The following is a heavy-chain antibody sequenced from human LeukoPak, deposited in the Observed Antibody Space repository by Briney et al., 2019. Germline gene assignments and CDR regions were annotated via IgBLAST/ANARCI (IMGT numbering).Heavy chain of an antibody. CDR3: ARGASLNGYCSSTSCLNWFDP. CDR1: GYTFTSYY. D-gene: IGHD2-2*01. Sequence: ASVKVSCKASGYTFTSYYMHWVRQAPGQGLEWMGIINPSGGSTSCAQKFQGRVTMTRDTSTSTVYMELSRLRSDDTAVYYCARGASLNGYCSSTSCLNWFDPWGQGTLVTVSS. V-gene: IGHV1-46*01. J-gene: IGHJ5*02. CDR2: INPSGGST.